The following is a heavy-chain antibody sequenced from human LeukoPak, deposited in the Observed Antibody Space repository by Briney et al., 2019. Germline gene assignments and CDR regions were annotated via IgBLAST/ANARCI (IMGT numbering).Heavy chain of an antibody. Sequence: GGSLRLSCAASGFTFSDFYMTWIRQAPGKGLEWVSYSSNGGSTIYYADSVKGRFTISRDNSKNTLYLQMNSLRAEDTAVYYCARAADYYYGMDVWGQGTTVTVSS. CDR3: ARAADYYYGMDV. J-gene: IGHJ6*02. V-gene: IGHV3-11*01. CDR1: GFTFSDFY. CDR2: SSNGGSTI.